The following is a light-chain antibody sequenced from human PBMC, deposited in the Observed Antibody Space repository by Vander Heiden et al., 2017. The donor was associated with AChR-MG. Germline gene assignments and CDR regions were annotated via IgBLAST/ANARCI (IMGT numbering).Light chain of an antibody. CDR3: SSYTSSSTYV. CDR1: SSDVGGYNY. Sequence: QSALTQPASVSGSPGQSIPISCTGTSSDVGGYNYVSGYQQHPGKAPKLMIYDVTNRPSGVSNRFSASKSGNTASLTISGLQAEDEADYYCSSYTSSSTYVFGTGTKVTVL. J-gene: IGLJ1*01. V-gene: IGLV2-14*03. CDR2: DVT.